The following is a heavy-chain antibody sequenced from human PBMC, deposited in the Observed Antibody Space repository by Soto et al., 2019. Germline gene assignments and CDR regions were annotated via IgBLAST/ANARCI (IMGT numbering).Heavy chain of an antibody. D-gene: IGHD3-10*01. CDR3: ARAATGSYHSAY. Sequence: QVQLVQSGPEVKNPGASVRVSCVASGYAFTSYGVNWGRQAPGQGLEWMGWIAPHSGRTTYLPKFQGRVTMTADVSTNTAYIELRSLKSDDTGIYFCARAATGSYHSAYWGQGTVVTVSA. J-gene: IGHJ4*02. CDR1: GYAFTSYG. CDR2: IAPHSGRT. V-gene: IGHV1-18*04.